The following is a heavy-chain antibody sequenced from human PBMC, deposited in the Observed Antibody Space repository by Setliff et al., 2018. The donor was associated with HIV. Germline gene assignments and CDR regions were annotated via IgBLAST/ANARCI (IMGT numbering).Heavy chain of an antibody. Sequence: SETLSLTCAVYGGSFSNYYWSWIRQTPGEGPEWIGEINHSEITKYNPSLESRVTISLDTSKNQFSLKLTSVTAADTSVYWCAREDSSYHYFDSWGQGMLVTVSS. D-gene: IGHD3-22*01. J-gene: IGHJ4*02. CDR1: GGSFSNYY. V-gene: IGHV4-34*01. CDR3: AREDSSYHYFDS. CDR2: INHSEIT.